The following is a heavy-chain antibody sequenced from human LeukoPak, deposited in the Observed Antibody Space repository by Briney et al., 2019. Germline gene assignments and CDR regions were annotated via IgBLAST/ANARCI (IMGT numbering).Heavy chain of an antibody. CDR1: GFTVSSNY. Sequence: GGSLRLSCAASGFTVSSNYMSWVRQAPGKGLEWVSVIYSGGSTYYADSVKGRFTISRDNSKNALYLQMNSLRAEDTAVYYCARVSGRWLLNDYWGQGTLVTVSS. CDR3: ARVSGRWLLNDY. J-gene: IGHJ4*02. D-gene: IGHD5-24*01. V-gene: IGHV3-53*01. CDR2: IYSGGST.